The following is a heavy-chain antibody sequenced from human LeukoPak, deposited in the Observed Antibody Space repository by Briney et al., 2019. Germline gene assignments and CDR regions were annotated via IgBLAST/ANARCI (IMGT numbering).Heavy chain of an antibody. CDR2: IYSGGST. CDR3: ARIGVARGYWFDP. V-gene: IGHV3-53*01. CDR1: GFTVSSNY. J-gene: IGHJ5*02. Sequence: GGSLRLSCAASGFTVSSNYMSWVRQAPGKGLEWVSVIYSGGSTYYADSVKGRFTISRDNSKNTLYLQMNSLRAEDTAVYYCARIGVARGYWFDPWGQGTLVTVSS. D-gene: IGHD3-3*01.